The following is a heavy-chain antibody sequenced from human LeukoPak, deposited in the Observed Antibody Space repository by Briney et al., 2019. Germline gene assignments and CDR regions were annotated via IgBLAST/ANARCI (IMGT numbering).Heavy chain of an antibody. J-gene: IGHJ4*02. V-gene: IGHV3-21*01. Sequence: GGSLRLSCAASEFIFSSYGMNWVRQAPGKGLEWVSSISGSSTFTYYADSMKGRFTISRDNANNSLYLQINSLRAEDTAVYYCARSDPVVVLASAPSYFDFWGLGTLVTVSS. CDR1: EFIFSSYG. CDR2: ISGSSTFT. D-gene: IGHD2-15*01. CDR3: ARSDPVVVLASAPSYFDF.